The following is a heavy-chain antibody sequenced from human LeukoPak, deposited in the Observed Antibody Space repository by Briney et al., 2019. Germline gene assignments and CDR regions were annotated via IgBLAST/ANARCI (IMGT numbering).Heavy chain of an antibody. CDR2: ISAYNGTT. CDR1: GYTFTSYG. Sequence: ASVKVSCKASGYTFTSYGISWVRQAPGQGLEWMGWISAYNGTTNYAQKLQGRVTMTTDTSTSTAYMELRSLRSDDTAVYYCARAFTYYYDSSGYAPFYYFDYWGQGTLVTVSS. D-gene: IGHD3-22*01. V-gene: IGHV1-18*01. CDR3: ARAFTYYYDSSGYAPFYYFDY. J-gene: IGHJ4*02.